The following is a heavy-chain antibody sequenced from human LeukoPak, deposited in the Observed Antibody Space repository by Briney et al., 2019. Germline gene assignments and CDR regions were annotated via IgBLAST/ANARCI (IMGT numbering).Heavy chain of an antibody. J-gene: IGHJ3*02. D-gene: IGHD5-12*01. Sequence: SVKVSCKASGGTFTSYAISWVRQAPGQGLEWRGRIIPIFGTAIYAQKFQGRVTITTDESTSTAYMELSSLRSEDTAVYYCASLLPRARSGYDNGWAWVRNSAFDIWGQGTMVTVSS. V-gene: IGHV1-69*05. CDR3: ASLLPRARSGYDNGWAWVRNSAFDI. CDR1: GGTFTSYA. CDR2: IIPIFGTA.